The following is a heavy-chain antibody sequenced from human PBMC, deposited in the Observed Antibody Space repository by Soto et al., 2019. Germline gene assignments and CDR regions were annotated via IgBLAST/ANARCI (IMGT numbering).Heavy chain of an antibody. V-gene: IGHV3-9*01. J-gene: IGHJ4*02. Sequence: EVQLVESGGGLVQPGRSLRLSCAASGFTFDDYAMHWVRQAPGKGLEWVSGISWNSGSIAYADSVKGRFTISRDNAKNSLFLQMNSLRAEDAALYYCATAVAFSGSHFDYLGQGTLVSVSS. CDR2: ISWNSGSI. CDR3: ATAVAFSGSHFDY. CDR1: GFTFDDYA. D-gene: IGHD1-26*01.